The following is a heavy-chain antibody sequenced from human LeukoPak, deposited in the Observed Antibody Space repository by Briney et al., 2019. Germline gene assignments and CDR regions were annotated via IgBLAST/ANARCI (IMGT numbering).Heavy chain of an antibody. CDR3: ARGTTDAY. J-gene: IGHJ4*02. CDR2: INPSGGST. CDR1: GYTFTSYY. Sequence: GASVKVSCKASGYTFTSYYIHWVRQAPGQRLEWMGIINPSGGSTRYAQKFQGRVTMTGDPSTRTVYMELSSLTSDDTAVYYCARGTTDAYWGQGTPVTVSS. D-gene: IGHD1-1*01. V-gene: IGHV1-46*01.